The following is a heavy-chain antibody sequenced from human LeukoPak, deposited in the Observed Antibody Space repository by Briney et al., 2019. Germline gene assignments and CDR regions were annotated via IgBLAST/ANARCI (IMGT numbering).Heavy chain of an antibody. CDR3: ARVATIFSEFDY. CDR2: LNPSGGGT. Sequence: ASLKVSCKESRHTFTDHYVQWVRQAPQQGFEWMALLNPSGGGTSDAQKFHSRVTMTRETSTSTVYMELSSLRSEDTAVYYCARVATIFSEFDYWGQGTLVTVSS. CDR1: RHTFTDHY. V-gene: IGHV1-46*01. D-gene: IGHD3-9*01. J-gene: IGHJ4*02.